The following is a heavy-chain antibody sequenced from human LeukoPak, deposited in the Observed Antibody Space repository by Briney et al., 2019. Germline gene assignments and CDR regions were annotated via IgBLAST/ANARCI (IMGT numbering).Heavy chain of an antibody. CDR1: GFTFSSYG. CDR3: ARDMYYDYVWGSYRIYGMDV. V-gene: IGHV3-33*01. D-gene: IGHD3-16*02. Sequence: GGSLRLSCAASGFTFSSYGMHWVRQAPGKGLEWVAVIWYDGSNKYYADSVKGRFTISRDNSKNTLYLQMNSLRAEDTAVYYCARDMYYDYVWGSYRIYGMDVWGQGTTVTVSS. CDR2: IWYDGSNK. J-gene: IGHJ6*02.